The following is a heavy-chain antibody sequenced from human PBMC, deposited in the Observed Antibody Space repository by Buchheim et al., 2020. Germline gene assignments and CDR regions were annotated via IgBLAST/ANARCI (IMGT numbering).Heavy chain of an antibody. CDR2: ISYDGSNT. V-gene: IGHV3-30*04. Sequence: QVQLVDSGGGVVQPGRSLRLSCAASGFNFSNYAMNWVRQAPGKGLEWVAIISYDGSNTYYEDSLKGRFSISRDNSKNTLYLQMNSLRTEDTAVYYCARNNWNDYWGQGTL. J-gene: IGHJ4*02. CDR3: ARNNWNDY. D-gene: IGHD1-20*01. CDR1: GFNFSNYA.